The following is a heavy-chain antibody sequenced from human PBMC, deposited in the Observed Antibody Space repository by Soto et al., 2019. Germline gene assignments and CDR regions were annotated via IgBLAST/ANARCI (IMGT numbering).Heavy chain of an antibody. CDR3: ARRMDTAMVTYGFDY. D-gene: IGHD5-18*01. CDR2: IYYSGST. Sequence: QLQLQESGPGLVKPSETLSLTCTVSGGSISSSSYYWGWIRQPPGKGLEWIGSIYYSGSTYYNPSLKSRVTISVDTSKNQFSLKLSSVTAADTAVYYCARRMDTAMVTYGFDYWGQGTLVTVSS. CDR1: GGSISSSSYY. J-gene: IGHJ4*02. V-gene: IGHV4-39*01.